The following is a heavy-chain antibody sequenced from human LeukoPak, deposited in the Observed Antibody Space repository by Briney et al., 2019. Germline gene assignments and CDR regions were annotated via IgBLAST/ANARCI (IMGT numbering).Heavy chain of an antibody. CDR3: ARLSDTEGSSTSYRASDI. V-gene: IGHV3-74*01. Sequence: QPGGSLRLSCAASGFTFSNYWMHWVRPAPGEGLVWLSGITPDGSGTRYVDSVKGRFTISRDNAKNTLYLQMNSLRSEDTAVYYCARLSDTEGSSTSYRASDIWGQGTLVTVSS. CDR2: ITPDGSGT. CDR1: GFTFSNYW. J-gene: IGHJ3*02. D-gene: IGHD2-2*01.